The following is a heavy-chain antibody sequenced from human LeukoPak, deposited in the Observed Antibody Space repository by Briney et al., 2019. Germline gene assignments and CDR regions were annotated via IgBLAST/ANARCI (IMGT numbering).Heavy chain of an antibody. V-gene: IGHV3-23*01. D-gene: IGHD3-22*01. CDR2: ISGSGGST. CDR3: AKYVTMIVVVIPQDDAFDI. CDR1: GFTFSNYG. Sequence: GGSLRLSCAASGFTFSNYGMRWVRQAPGKGLEWVSAISGSGGSTYYADSVKGRFTISRDNSKNTLYLQMNSLRAEDTAVYYCAKYVTMIVVVIPQDDAFDIWGQGTMVTVSS. J-gene: IGHJ3*02.